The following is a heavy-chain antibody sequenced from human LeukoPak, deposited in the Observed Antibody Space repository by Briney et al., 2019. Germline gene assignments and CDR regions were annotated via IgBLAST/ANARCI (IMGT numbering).Heavy chain of an antibody. D-gene: IGHD6-13*01. Sequence: ASVKVSCKASGYTFTDYYMHWVRQAPGQGLEWMGGINPQSGGTQYAQKFQGRVTMTRDTSITTAYMELSRLRSDDTAVYYCARVSSPGQQLARDNYFDFWGQGTLVTVSS. CDR3: ARVSSPGQQLARDNYFDF. V-gene: IGHV1-2*02. CDR1: GYTFTDYY. CDR2: INPQSGGT. J-gene: IGHJ4*02.